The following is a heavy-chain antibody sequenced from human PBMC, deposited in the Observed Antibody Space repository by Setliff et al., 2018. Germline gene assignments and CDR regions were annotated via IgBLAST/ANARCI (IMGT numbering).Heavy chain of an antibody. Sequence: PSETLSLTCTVSGDSISNYYWNWIRQPAGKGLEWIGRIYVTESTKYNPSLKSRVTLSIDTSKNQFSLKLSSVTAADAALYYCAASRAYTGAVEEWFLPKTFDFWGQGSPVNVS. D-gene: IGHD3-10*01. V-gene: IGHV4-4*07. CDR1: GDSISNYY. CDR3: AASRAYTGAVEEWFLPKTFDF. CDR2: IYVTEST. J-gene: IGHJ4*02.